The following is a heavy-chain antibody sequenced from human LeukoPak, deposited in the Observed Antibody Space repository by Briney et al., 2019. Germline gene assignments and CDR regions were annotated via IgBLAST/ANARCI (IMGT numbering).Heavy chain of an antibody. D-gene: IGHD6-13*01. Sequence: PGGSLRLSCAASGFTFSDYYMSWIRQAPGKGLEWVSSISSSSNYIYYADSVKGRFTISRDNAKNSLYLQMNSLRAEDTAVYYCTSPSGGSWSLAYYYYYMDVWGKGTTVTVSS. CDR2: ISSSSNYI. V-gene: IGHV3-11*06. J-gene: IGHJ6*03. CDR3: TSPSGGSWSLAYYYYYMDV. CDR1: GFTFSDYY.